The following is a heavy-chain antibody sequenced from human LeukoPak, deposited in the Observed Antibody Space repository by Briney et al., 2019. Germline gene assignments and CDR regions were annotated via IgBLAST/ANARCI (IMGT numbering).Heavy chain of an antibody. V-gene: IGHV4-34*01. CDR1: GGSFSGYY. J-gene: IGHJ6*03. CDR2: INHSGST. Sequence: PSETLSLTCAVYGGSFSGYYWSWIRQPPGKGLEWIGEINHSGSTNYNPSLKSRVTISVDTSKNQFSLKLSSVTAADTAVYYCARQGRGTWKRLPRYYYYYYMDVWGKGTTVTISS. D-gene: IGHD6-25*01. CDR3: ARQGRGTWKRLPRYYYYYYMDV.